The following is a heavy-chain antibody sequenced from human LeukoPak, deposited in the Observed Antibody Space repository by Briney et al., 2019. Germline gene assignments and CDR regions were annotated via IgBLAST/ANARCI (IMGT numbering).Heavy chain of an antibody. V-gene: IGHV3-30-3*01. D-gene: IGHD2-2*01. CDR3: ARSPCSSTSCWGDYYYGMDV. CDR2: ISYDGSNK. J-gene: IGHJ6*02. CDR1: GFTFSSYA. Sequence: GGSLRLSCAASGFTFSSYAMHWVRQAPGKGLEWVAVISYDGSNKYYADSVKGRFTISRDNAKNSLYLQMNSLRAEDTAVYYCARSPCSSTSCWGDYYYGMDVWGQGTTVTVSS.